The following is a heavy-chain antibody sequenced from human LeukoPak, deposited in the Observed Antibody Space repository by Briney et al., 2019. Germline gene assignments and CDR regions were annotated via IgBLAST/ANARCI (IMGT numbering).Heavy chain of an antibody. CDR2: MYYSGST. CDR3: ARLLPPSGSTTHFDY. CDR1: GGSVKNYY. J-gene: IGHJ4*02. D-gene: IGHD5/OR15-5a*01. V-gene: IGHV4-59*02. Sequence: SETLSLTCAVSGGSVKNYYWSWIRQPPGKGLEWIGYMYYSGSTSYNPSLKSRVTMSVLTSKNQFSLKLNSVTAADTAVYYCARLLPPSGSTTHFDYWGQGTLVTVSS.